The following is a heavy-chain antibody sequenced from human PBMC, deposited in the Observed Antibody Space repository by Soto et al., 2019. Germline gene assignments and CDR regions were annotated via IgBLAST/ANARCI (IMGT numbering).Heavy chain of an antibody. CDR3: AKDISGYYYGGLDY. CDR1: GFTFDDYA. CDR2: SSWNSGSI. D-gene: IGHD3-22*01. V-gene: IGHV3-9*01. J-gene: IGHJ4*02. Sequence: SLRLSCTASGFTFDDYAMHWGWQAPAKGLEWVSGSSWNSGSIGYADSVKGRFTISRDNAKNSLYLQMNSLRAEDTALYYCAKDISGYYYGGLDYWGQGTLVTVSS.